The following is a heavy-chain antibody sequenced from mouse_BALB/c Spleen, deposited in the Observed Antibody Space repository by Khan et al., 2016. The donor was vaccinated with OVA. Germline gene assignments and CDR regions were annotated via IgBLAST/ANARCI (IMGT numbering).Heavy chain of an antibody. D-gene: IGHD2-14*01. CDR2: IIYTGST. Sequence: EVQLQESGPSLVKPSQTLSLTCSVTGDSITSGYWNWIRKFPGNKLEYMGHIIYTGSTYSNPSLKSRISITRHTSENQYYLPLNSVTDEATATYYCSRSTYRFAFVYWGQGTLVTVSA. V-gene: IGHV3-8*02. J-gene: IGHJ3*01. CDR3: SRSTYRFAFVY. CDR1: GDSITSGY.